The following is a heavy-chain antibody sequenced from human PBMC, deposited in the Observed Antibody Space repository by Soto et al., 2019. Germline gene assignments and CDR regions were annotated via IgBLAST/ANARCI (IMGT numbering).Heavy chain of an antibody. Sequence: GGSLRLSCAASGFTFETNGITWVRQVPGKGLEWVSAISAGGGTTYYADPVKGRFTISRDNSKNMLYRQMNSLRAEDTAVYYCAKVRRDFAWLSELDYFDYWGQGTPVTVSS. CDR1: GFTFETNG. V-gene: IGHV3-23*01. D-gene: IGHD3-9*01. J-gene: IGHJ4*02. CDR2: ISAGGGTT. CDR3: AKVRRDFAWLSELDYFDY.